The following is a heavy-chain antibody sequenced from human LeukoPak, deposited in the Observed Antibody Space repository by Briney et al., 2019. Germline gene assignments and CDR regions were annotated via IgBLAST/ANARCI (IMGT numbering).Heavy chain of an antibody. CDR2: ISWNSVSI. CDR3: ARRTNLRAFDI. CDR1: GFTFDDYA. Sequence: GGSLRLSCAASGFTFDDYAMHWVRQAPGKGLEWVSGISWNSVSIVYADSVEGRFTISRDNAKNSLYLQMNSLRAEDTALYYCARRTNLRAFDIWGQGTMVTVSS. J-gene: IGHJ3*02. V-gene: IGHV3-9*01.